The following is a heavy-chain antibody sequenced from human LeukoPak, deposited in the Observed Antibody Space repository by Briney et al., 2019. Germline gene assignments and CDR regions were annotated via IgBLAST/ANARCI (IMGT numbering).Heavy chain of an antibody. J-gene: IGHJ4*02. V-gene: IGHV1-18*01. CDR1: GYIFTSYG. CDR3: ARDLTHRRNYDNSGYQIVSAF. Sequence: GASVKVSCKASGYIFTSYGISWVRQAPGQGPEYMGWISAYNGHTNYAQKFQGRVSMTTDTSTSTAYMELRSLRADDTAVYYCARDLTHRRNYDNSGYQIVSAFWGQGSLVTVSS. D-gene: IGHD3-22*01. CDR2: ISAYNGHT.